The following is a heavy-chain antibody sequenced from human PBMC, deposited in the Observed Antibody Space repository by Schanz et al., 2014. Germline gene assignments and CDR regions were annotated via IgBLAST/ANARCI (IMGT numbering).Heavy chain of an antibody. Sequence: EVQLLESGGGLVQPGGSLRLSCAASGFTFSSYAMSWVRQAPGKGLEWVSAISGDHRNTFYADSVKGRFTISRDNSKNLLYLQMNSLRAEDTAVYYCTRDVRLDRRGNWFDPWGQGTLVTVSS. CDR1: GFTFSSYA. V-gene: IGHV3-23*01. D-gene: IGHD1-1*01. CDR2: ISGDHRNT. CDR3: TRDVRLDRRGNWFDP. J-gene: IGHJ5*02.